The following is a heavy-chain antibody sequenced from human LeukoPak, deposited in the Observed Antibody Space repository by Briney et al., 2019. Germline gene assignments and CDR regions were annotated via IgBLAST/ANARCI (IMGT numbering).Heavy chain of an antibody. CDR2: ISGSGGST. D-gene: IGHD2-2*02. V-gene: IGHV3-23*01. CDR3: AKYGDQLPYGNWFDP. Sequence: PGGSLRLSCAASGFTFSSYAMSWVRQAPGKGLEWVSAISGSGGSTYYADSVKGRFTISRDNSKNTLYLQMNSLRAEDTAVYYCAKYGDQLPYGNWFDPWGQGTLVTVSS. J-gene: IGHJ5*02. CDR1: GFTFSSYA.